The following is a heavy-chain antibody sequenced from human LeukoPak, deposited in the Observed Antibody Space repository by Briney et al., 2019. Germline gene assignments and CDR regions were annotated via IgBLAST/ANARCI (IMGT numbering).Heavy chain of an antibody. J-gene: IGHJ4*02. CDR3: ARHVAGLDY. Sequence: SETLSLTCAVYGESFSGYGWSWIRQPPGKGLEWIGEINHSGSTNYNPSLKSRVTISVDTSKNQFSLKLSSVTAADTAVYYCARHVAGLDYWGQGTLVTVSS. CDR2: INHSGST. CDR1: GESFSGYG. V-gene: IGHV4-34*01.